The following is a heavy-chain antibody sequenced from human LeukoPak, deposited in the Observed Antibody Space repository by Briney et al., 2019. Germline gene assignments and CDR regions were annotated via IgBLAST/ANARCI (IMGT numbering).Heavy chain of an antibody. J-gene: IGHJ3*02. CDR3: ARHQRGNSDAFDI. D-gene: IGHD4-23*01. CDR2: IYYSGST. CDR1: AGSISSYY. V-gene: IGHV4-59*01. Sequence: SETLSLTCTVSAGSISSYYWSWIRQPPGKGLEWIGYIYYSGSTNYNPSLKSRVTMSVDTSKNQFSLKLSSVTAADTAVYYCARHQRGNSDAFDIWGQGTVVTVSS.